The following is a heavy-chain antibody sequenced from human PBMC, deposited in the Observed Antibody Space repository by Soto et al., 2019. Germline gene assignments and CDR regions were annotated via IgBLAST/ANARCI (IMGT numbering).Heavy chain of an antibody. D-gene: IGHD2-2*01. J-gene: IGHJ5*02. V-gene: IGHV3-21*01. Sequence: EVQLVESGGGLVQPGGSLRLSCAASGFTFSSYSMNWVRQAPGKGLEWVSSISSSSSYIYYADSVKGRFTISRDNAKNSLYLQMNSLRAEDTAVYYCARRRTDCSSTSCYSSWGQGTLVTVSS. CDR1: GFTFSSYS. CDR2: ISSSSSYI. CDR3: ARRRTDCSSTSCYSS.